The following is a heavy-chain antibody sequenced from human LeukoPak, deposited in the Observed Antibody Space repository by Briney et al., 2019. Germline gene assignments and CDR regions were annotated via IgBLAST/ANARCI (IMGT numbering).Heavy chain of an antibody. CDR3: AKGGYYYYYMDV. J-gene: IGHJ6*03. V-gene: IGHV3-30*18. CDR1: GFTFSSYG. CDR2: ISYDGSNK. Sequence: PGGSLRLSCAASGFTFSSYGMHWVRQAPGKVLEWVAVISYDGSNKYYADSVRGRFTISRDNSKNTLYLQMNSLRAEDAAVYYCAKGGYYYYYMDVWGKGTTVTVSS.